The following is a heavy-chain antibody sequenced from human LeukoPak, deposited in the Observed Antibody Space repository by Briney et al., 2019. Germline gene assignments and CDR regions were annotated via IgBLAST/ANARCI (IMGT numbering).Heavy chain of an antibody. CDR3: ARGYCSGGSCSGAWFDP. V-gene: IGHV1-2*02. J-gene: IGHJ5*02. Sequence: ASVKVSCKASGYTFTGYHMHWARQAPGQGLEWMGWINPNSAGTSYAQKFQGRVTMTRDTSISTAYIELNSLRSDDTAVYYCARGYCSGGSCSGAWFDPWGQGTLVTVSS. D-gene: IGHD2-15*01. CDR2: INPNSAGT. CDR1: GYTFTGYH.